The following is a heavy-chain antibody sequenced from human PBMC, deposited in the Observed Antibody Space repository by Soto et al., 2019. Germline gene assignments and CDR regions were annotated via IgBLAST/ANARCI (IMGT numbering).Heavy chain of an antibody. Sequence: RGSLRLSCAASGFTFSSYSMNWVRQAPGKGLEWVSSISSSSSYIYYADSVKGRFTISRDKAKNSLYLQMNSLRAGDTAVYYCARDSHHYYDSSGYSHYYYYYGMDVWGQGTTVTVSS. CDR3: ARDSHHYYDSSGYSHYYYYYGMDV. D-gene: IGHD3-22*01. J-gene: IGHJ6*02. CDR1: GFTFSSYS. V-gene: IGHV3-21*01. CDR2: ISSSSSYI.